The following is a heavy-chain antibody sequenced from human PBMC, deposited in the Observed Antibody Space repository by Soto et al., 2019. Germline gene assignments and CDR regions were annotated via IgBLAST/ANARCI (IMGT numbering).Heavy chain of an antibody. D-gene: IGHD3-9*01. J-gene: IGHJ6*02. V-gene: IGHV3-15*07. Sequence: GGSLRLSCAASGFTFSNAWMNWVRQAPGKGLEWVGRIKSKTDGGTTDYAGPVKGRFTNSRDDSKNTLYLQMNSLKTEDTAVYYCTTDIEVRYFDWLLVYYGMDVWGQGTTVTVSS. CDR3: TTDIEVRYFDWLLVYYGMDV. CDR1: GFTFSNAW. CDR2: IKSKTDGGTT.